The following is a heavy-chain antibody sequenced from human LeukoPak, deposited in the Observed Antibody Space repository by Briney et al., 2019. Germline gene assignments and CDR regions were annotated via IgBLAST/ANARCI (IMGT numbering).Heavy chain of an antibody. J-gene: IGHJ6*04. Sequence: GSLRLSCAASGFIFSNYWMNWVRQAPGKGLEWVANIYQDGSKKNYVDSVKGRFTISRDNAKNSLYLQMNSLRAEDTAVYYCACTNTLDVWGKGATVTVSS. CDR2: IYQDGSKK. V-gene: IGHV3-7*03. CDR1: GFIFSNYW. D-gene: IGHD2-8*01. CDR3: ACTNTLDV.